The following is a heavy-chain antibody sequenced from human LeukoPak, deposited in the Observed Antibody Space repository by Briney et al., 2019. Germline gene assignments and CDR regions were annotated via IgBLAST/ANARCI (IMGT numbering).Heavy chain of an antibody. CDR2: TYYRSKWYN. D-gene: IGHD6-13*01. V-gene: IGHV6-1*01. CDR1: GDSVSSNSAA. CDR3: ARGFSSSSSWYRSWFDP. Sequence: SQTLSLTCAISGDSVSSNSAAWNWIRQSPSRGLEWLGRTYYRSKWYNDYAVSVKSRITINPDTSKNQFSLQLNSVTPEDTAVYYCARGFSSSSSWYRSWFDPWGQGTLVTVS. J-gene: IGHJ5*02.